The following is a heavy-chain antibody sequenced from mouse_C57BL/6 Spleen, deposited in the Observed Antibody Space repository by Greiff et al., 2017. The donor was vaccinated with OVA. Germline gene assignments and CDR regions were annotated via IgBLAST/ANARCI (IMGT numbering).Heavy chain of an antibody. CDR2: ISSGGSYT. Sequence: EVMLVESGGDLVKPGGSLKLSCAASGFTFSSYGMSWVRQTPDKRLEWVATISSGGSYTYYPDSVKGRFTISRDNAKNTLYLQMSSLKSEDTAMYYCAREAGSYYAMDYWGQGTSVTVSS. J-gene: IGHJ4*01. V-gene: IGHV5-6*01. CDR1: GFTFSSYG. CDR3: AREAGSYYAMDY.